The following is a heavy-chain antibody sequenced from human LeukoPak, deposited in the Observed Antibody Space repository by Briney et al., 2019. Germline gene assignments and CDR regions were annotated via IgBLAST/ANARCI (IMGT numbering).Heavy chain of an antibody. Sequence: GGSLRLSCAASGFTFSRYGMNWVRQAPGKGLEWVSYISSSSGTIYYADSVKGRFTISRDDAKNSLYLQMNSLRAEDTAVYYCARAYSGGGIVVVPAANWGQGTLVTVSS. V-gene: IGHV3-48*04. CDR1: GFTFSRYG. J-gene: IGHJ4*02. CDR2: ISSSSGTI. CDR3: ARAYSGGGIVVVPAAN. D-gene: IGHD2-2*01.